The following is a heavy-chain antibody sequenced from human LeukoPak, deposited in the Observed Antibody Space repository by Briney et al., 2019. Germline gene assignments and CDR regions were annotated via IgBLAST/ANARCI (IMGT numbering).Heavy chain of an antibody. CDR3: ARTPTAGREYYFDY. D-gene: IGHD6-13*01. CDR2: IDWDDDK. CDR1: GFSLSTSGIS. Sequence: QSGPTLVNPTQTLTLTCTLSGFSLSTSGISVTWIRQPPGKTMEWLARIDWDDDKYYNTSLKTRLTISKDTSKNQVVLTMTNMDPVDTATYYCARTPTAGREYYFDYWGQGTLVTVSS. J-gene: IGHJ4*02. V-gene: IGHV2-70*11.